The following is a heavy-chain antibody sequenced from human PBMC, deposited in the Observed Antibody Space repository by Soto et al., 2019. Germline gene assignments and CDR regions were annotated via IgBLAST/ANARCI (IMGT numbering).Heavy chain of an antibody. CDR2: IWHDGSNK. CDR1: GFTFSSYG. Sequence: QVQLVESGGGVVQPGRSLRLSCAASGFTFSSYGMHWVRQAPGKGLEWVAVIWHDGSNKYYADSVKGRFIISRDNSKNPLYLQMNSLRAEDTAVYYCARAQYSGSYIRMDVWGQGTTVTVSS. V-gene: IGHV3-33*01. CDR3: ARAQYSGSYIRMDV. J-gene: IGHJ6*02. D-gene: IGHD1-26*01.